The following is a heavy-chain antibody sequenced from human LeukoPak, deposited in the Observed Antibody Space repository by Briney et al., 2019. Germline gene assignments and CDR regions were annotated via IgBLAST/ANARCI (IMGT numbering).Heavy chain of an antibody. J-gene: IGHJ4*02. Sequence: PSETLSLTCAVSGGSISSAGYSWSWIRQPPGQGLEWIGYIYHSGSTYYNPSLKSRVTISVDRSKNQFSLNLSSVTAADTAVYYCARERELGGFFDYWGQGTLVTVSS. D-gene: IGHD7-27*01. V-gene: IGHV4-30-2*01. CDR1: GGSISSAGYS. CDR2: IYHSGST. CDR3: ARERELGGFFDY.